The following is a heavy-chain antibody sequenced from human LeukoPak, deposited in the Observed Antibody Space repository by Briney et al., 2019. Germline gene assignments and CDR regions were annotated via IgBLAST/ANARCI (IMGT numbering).Heavy chain of an antibody. CDR1: GFTFSSYS. CDR2: ISSSSSYI. Sequence: GGSLRLSCAASGFTFSSYSMNWVRQAPGKGLEWVSSISSSSSYIYYADSVKGRFTISRDNAKNSLYLQMNSLRAGDTAVYYCARVRATVTYSRSFDYWGQGTLVTVSS. D-gene: IGHD4-17*01. V-gene: IGHV3-21*01. CDR3: ARVRATVTYSRSFDY. J-gene: IGHJ4*02.